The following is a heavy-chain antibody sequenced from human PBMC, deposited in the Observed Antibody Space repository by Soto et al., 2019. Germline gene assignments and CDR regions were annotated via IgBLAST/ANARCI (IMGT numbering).Heavy chain of an antibody. V-gene: IGHV6-1*01. CDR3: ARAWGSGWYLAH. J-gene: IGHJ5*02. Sequence: QVQLQQSGPGLLKPSQTLSLTCDVSGYSVSTYSAAWNWIRQSPSRGLEWLGRTYFNSKWYNDDAASGEGRITIKPDTSKNQFSLQLTSVTAEETAVYFCARAWGSGWYLAHWGQGTLVTVSS. D-gene: IGHD6-19*01. CDR2: TYFNSKWYN. CDR1: GYSVSTYSAA.